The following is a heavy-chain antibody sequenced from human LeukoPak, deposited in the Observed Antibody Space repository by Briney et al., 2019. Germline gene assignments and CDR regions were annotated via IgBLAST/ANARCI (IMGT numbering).Heavy chain of an antibody. D-gene: IGHD3-10*01. J-gene: IGHJ4*02. CDR3: AREFFDGSGSYYNPMSDGNDY. V-gene: IGHV3-30*03. CDR2: ISYDGSNK. CDR1: GFTFSSFW. Sequence: PGGSLRLSCAASGFTFSSFWMTWVRQAPGKGLEWVAVISYDGSNKYYADSVKGRFTISRDNSKNTLYLQMNSLRAEDTAVYYCAREFFDGSGSYYNPMSDGNDYWGQGTLVTVSS.